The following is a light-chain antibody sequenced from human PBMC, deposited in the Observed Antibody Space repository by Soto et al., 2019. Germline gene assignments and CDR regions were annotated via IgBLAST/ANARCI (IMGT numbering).Light chain of an antibody. J-gene: IGKJ1*01. V-gene: IGKV3-15*01. CDR2: GAS. CDR1: QSVSSY. Sequence: EIAMTQSPDTLSVFSGARATISWVASQSVSSYLAWYQRKPGQAHRLLIYGASTRATGIPARFSGSGSGTEFTLTISSLQSEDFAVYYCQQYNDWPRTFGQGTKVDIK. CDR3: QQYNDWPRT.